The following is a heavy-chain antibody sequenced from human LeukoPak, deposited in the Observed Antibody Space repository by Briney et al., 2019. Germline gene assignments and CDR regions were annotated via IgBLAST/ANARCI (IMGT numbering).Heavy chain of an antibody. J-gene: IGHJ4*02. CDR3: ARDRIGDSVIYFDS. CDR2: INSDGSSK. V-gene: IGHV3-74*01. D-gene: IGHD4-17*01. Sequence: PGGSLRLSCAASGFTFSSYAMSWVRQAPGKGLVWVSRINSDGSSKNYADSVKGRFTISRDNAKNTHYLQMNSLRAEDTAVYYCARDRIGDSVIYFDSWGQGTLVTVSS. CDR1: GFTFSSYA.